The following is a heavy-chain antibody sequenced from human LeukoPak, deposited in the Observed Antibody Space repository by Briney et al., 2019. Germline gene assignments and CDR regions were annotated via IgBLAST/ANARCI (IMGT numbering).Heavy chain of an antibody. Sequence: PGGSLRLSCAASGFSFSYYGMHWVRQAPGKGLEWVAVISHDGSDKYHADSVKGRFTISRDNSKNTLYLQMNSLRAEDTAMYYCAKDWRYSSSTTPYWGQGTLLTVSS. CDR2: ISHDGSDK. D-gene: IGHD6-13*01. CDR3: AKDWRYSSSTTPY. V-gene: IGHV3-30*18. CDR1: GFSFSYYG. J-gene: IGHJ4*02.